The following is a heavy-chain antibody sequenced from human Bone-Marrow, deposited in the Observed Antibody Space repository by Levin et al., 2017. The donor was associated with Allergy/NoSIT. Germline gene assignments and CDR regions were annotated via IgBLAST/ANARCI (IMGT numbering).Heavy chain of an antibody. CDR2: IWYDGSNE. V-gene: IGHV3-33*01. J-gene: IGHJ6*02. Sequence: LAGGSLRLSCATSGFTFTTYAIHWVRQAPGKGLEWVAVIWYDGSNEYYADSVRGRFTISRDNSKNTLYLQMNSLRAEDTAVYYCARDSVQVVEPAPDDNNQPSLLMDDWGQGTTVIVSS. CDR1: GFTFTTYA. CDR3: ARDSVQVVEPAPDDNNQPSLLMDD. D-gene: IGHD3-22*01.